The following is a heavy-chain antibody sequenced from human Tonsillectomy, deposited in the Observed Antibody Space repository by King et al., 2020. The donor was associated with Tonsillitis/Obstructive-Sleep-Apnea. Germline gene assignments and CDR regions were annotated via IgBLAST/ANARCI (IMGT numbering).Heavy chain of an antibody. V-gene: IGHV4-59*01. CDR3: ARAQDDFGRIGYDYYYMAG. J-gene: IGHJ6*03. Sequence: QLQESGPGLVKPSETLSLTCTVSGGSISNYYWSWIRQPPGKGLEWIGYIYYSGSTNYNRSLKSRVTKSVDMSKNQFSLKLTSLTAADTAVYYCARAQDDFGRIGYDYYYMAGGGKGCTASVPS. D-gene: IGHD3-3*01. CDR2: IYYSGST. CDR1: GGSISNYY.